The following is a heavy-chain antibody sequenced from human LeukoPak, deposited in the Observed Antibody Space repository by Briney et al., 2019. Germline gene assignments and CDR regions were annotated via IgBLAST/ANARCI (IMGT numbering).Heavy chain of an antibody. D-gene: IGHD5-18*01. CDR2: IIPIFGTA. Sequence: ASVKVSCKASGGTFSSYAISWVRQAPGQGLEWMGGIIPIFGTANYAQKFQGRVTMTRDTSTSTVYMELSSLRPEDTAVYYCARADTAMAYYFDYWGQGTLVTVSS. J-gene: IGHJ4*02. CDR3: ARADTAMAYYFDY. V-gene: IGHV1-69*05. CDR1: GGTFSSYA.